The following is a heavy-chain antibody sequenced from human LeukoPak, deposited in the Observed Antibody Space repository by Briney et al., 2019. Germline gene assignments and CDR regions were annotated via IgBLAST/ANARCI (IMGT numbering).Heavy chain of an antibody. D-gene: IGHD1-1*01. J-gene: IGHJ4*02. Sequence: SVKVSCKASGGIFSSYAISWVRQAPGQGLEWMGGIIPIFGTANYAQKFQGRVTITTDESTSTAYMELSSLRSEDTAVYYCARGPELERFDYWGQGTLVTVSS. CDR1: GGIFSSYA. CDR2: IIPIFGTA. V-gene: IGHV1-69*05. CDR3: ARGPELERFDY.